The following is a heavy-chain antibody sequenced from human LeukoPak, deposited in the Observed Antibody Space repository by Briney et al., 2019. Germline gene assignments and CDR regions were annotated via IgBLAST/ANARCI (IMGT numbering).Heavy chain of an antibody. J-gene: IGHJ4*02. CDR2: INGNGGIR. Sequence: GDSLRLSCAASGFHFSNLWMHWVRQVPGKGLFWVSRINGNGGIRTYADSVRGRFSISRDNSKNVVYLQLNSLRAEDTAIYYCSSDREGRSGGDSWGQGTLVTVSS. CDR3: SSDREGRSGGDS. D-gene: IGHD3-10*01. CDR1: GFHFSNLW. V-gene: IGHV3-74*03.